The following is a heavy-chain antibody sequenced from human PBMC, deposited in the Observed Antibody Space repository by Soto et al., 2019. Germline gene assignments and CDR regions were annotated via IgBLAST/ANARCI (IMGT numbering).Heavy chain of an antibody. J-gene: IGHJ4*02. V-gene: IGHV4-31*03. CDR1: GGSISSGGYY. D-gene: IGHD5-18*01. CDR2: IYYSGST. CDR3: ARASRYSYGSVVLNY. Sequence: SETLSLTCTVSGGSISSGGYYWSWIRQHPGKGLEWIGYIYYSGSTYYNPSLKSRVTISVDTSKNQFSLKLSSVTAADTAVYYCARASRYSYGSVVLNYWGQGTLVTVSS.